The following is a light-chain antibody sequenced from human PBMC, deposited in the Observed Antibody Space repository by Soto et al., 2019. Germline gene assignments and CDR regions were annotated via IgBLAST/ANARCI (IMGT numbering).Light chain of an antibody. CDR3: SSYTTSYTQV. V-gene: IGLV2-14*01. J-gene: IGLJ2*01. Sequence: QSALTQPASVSGSPGQSITISCTGTSSDVGGYNFVSWYQHHPGKVPKLMIYEVSNRPLGISNRVSVSKSGNTASLTISGLRSEHEAAYYCSSYTTSYTQVFGGGTKLTV. CDR1: SSDVGGYNF. CDR2: EVS.